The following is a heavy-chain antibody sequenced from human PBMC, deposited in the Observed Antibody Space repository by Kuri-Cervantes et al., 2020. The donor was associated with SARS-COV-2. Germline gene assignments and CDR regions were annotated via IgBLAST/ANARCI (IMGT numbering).Heavy chain of an antibody. D-gene: IGHD3-3*01. V-gene: IGHV4-34*01. J-gene: IGHJ4*02. CDR1: GGSSSGSY. Sequence: LRLSCAVYGGSSSGSYWSWTRQPPGKGLEGFGEINHRGRPNYNPPPKRRVTISVDTSKNQFSLKLSSVTAADTAVYYCARQRGGRGLRFLELTISYYFDYWGQGALVTVSS. CDR2: INHRGRP. CDR3: ARQRGGRGLRFLELTISYYFDY.